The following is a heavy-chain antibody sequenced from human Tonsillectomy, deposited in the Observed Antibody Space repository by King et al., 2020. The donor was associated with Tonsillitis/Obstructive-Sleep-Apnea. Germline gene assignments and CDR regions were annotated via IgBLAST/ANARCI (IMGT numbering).Heavy chain of an antibody. D-gene: IGHD6-13*01. CDR2: ISYDGSNK. CDR1: GFTFSSYA. Sequence: VQLVESGGGVVQPGRSLRLSCAASGFTFSSYAMHWVRQAPGKGLEWVAVISYDGSNKYYADSVKGRFTISRDNSKNTLYLQMNSLRAEDTAVYYCARVGAAAGKMQYYYYMDVWGKGTTVTVSS. V-gene: IGHV3-30*04. CDR3: ARVGAAAGKMQYYYYMDV. J-gene: IGHJ6*03.